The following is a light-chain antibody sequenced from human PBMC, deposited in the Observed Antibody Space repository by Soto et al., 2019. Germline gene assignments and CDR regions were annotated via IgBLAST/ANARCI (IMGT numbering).Light chain of an antibody. CDR3: SSYTSSSTYV. CDR1: SSDVGAYNS. CDR2: DVS. Sequence: QSVLTQPASVSGSPGQSIAISCTGTSSDVGAYNSVSWYQQHPGRAPKLMIHDVSNRPSGVSNRFSGSKSGNTASLTISGLQAEDEADYYSSSYTSSSTYVFGTGTKVTVL. V-gene: IGLV2-14*03. J-gene: IGLJ1*01.